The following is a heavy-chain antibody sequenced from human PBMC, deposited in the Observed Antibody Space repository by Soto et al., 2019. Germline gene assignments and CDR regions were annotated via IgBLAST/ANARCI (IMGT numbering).Heavy chain of an antibody. J-gene: IGHJ6*02. CDR1: GYTFTSYG. CDR2: ISAYNGNT. D-gene: IGHD1-26*01. CDR3: ARDKLGDYYYYYGMDV. Sequence: QVQLVQSGAEVKKPGASVKVSCKASGYTFTSYGISWVRQAPGQGLEWMGWISAYNGNTNYAQKLQGRVTMTTDTSTSTAYMELRSLRSDDTAVYHCARDKLGDYYYYYGMDVWGQGTTVTVSS. V-gene: IGHV1-18*01.